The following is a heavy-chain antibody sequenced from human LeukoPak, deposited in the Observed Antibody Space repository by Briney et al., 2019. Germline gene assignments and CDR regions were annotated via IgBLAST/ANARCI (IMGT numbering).Heavy chain of an antibody. Sequence: PSDTLSLPCTVSGVSINRYYRPWIRQSAGKGREWIGRIYTRGSTYHNPSLTSQVSLSVDTPNNQFFLKLSSVTAADTAVYYCARGDRYDYVWGSYRQAKYYFDYWGQGTLVTVSS. CDR2: IYTRGST. CDR3: ARGDRYDYVWGSYRQAKYYFDY. V-gene: IGHV4-4*07. D-gene: IGHD3-16*02. J-gene: IGHJ4*02. CDR1: GVSINRYY.